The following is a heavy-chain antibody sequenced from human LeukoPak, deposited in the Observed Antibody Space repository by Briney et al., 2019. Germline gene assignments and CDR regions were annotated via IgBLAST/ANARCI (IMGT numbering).Heavy chain of an antibody. CDR1: GFTFSSYA. CDR2: ISYDGSNK. V-gene: IGHV3-30-3*01. Sequence: GGSLRLSCAASGFTFSSYAMHWVRQAPGKGLEWVAVISYDGSNKYYADSVKGRFTISRDNSKNTLYLQMNSLRAEDTAVYYCARGYDFWSGYWYYFDYWGQGTLVTVSS. D-gene: IGHD3-3*01. CDR3: ARGYDFWSGYWYYFDY. J-gene: IGHJ4*02.